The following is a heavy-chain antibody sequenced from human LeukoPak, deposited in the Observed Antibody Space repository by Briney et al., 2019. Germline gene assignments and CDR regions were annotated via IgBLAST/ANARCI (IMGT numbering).Heavy chain of an antibody. D-gene: IGHD3-22*01. CDR3: ARDRAGYYYDSSDYPKTPLWYYYYMDV. J-gene: IGHJ6*03. Sequence: SETLSLTCTVSGGSISSGSYYWSWIRQPAGTGLEWIGRIYTSGSTNYNPSLKSRVTISVDTSKNQFSLKLSSVTAADTAVYYCARDRAGYYYDSSDYPKTPLWYYYYMDVWGKGTTVTVSS. CDR2: IYTSGST. CDR1: GGSISSGSYY. V-gene: IGHV4-61*02.